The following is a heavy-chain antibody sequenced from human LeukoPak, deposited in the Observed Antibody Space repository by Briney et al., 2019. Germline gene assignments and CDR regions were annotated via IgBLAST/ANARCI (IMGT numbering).Heavy chain of an antibody. CDR2: ISYDGSNK. CDR3: ARSHLRYFDWSSLDY. J-gene: IGHJ4*02. CDR1: GFTFSSYA. V-gene: IGHV3-30-3*01. Sequence: PGGSLRLSCAASGFTFSSYAMHWVRQAPGKGLEWVAVISYDGSNKYYADSVKGRFTISRDNSKNTLYLQMNSLRAEDTAVYYCARSHLRYFDWSSLDYWGQGTLVTVSS. D-gene: IGHD3-9*01.